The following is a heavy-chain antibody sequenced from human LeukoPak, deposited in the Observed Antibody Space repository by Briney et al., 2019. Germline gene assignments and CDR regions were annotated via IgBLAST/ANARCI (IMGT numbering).Heavy chain of an antibody. D-gene: IGHD1-26*01. V-gene: IGHV1-69*01. CDR1: GGTFISYA. Sequence: GASVKVSCKASGGTFISYAISWVRQAPGQGLEWMGGIIPIFGTANYAQKFQGRVTITADESTSTAYMELSSLRSEDTAVYYCASTYSGSYSHYYYGMDVWGQGTTVTVSS. CDR3: ASTYSGSYSHYYYGMDV. J-gene: IGHJ6*02. CDR2: IIPIFGTA.